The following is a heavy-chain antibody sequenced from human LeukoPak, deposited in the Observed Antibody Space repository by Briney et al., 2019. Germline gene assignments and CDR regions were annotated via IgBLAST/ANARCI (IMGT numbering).Heavy chain of an antibody. J-gene: IGHJ4*02. Sequence: ASVKVSCKASGYTSTTYGISWVRQAPGQGLEWMGWTYNSYTHYAQTLRDRLTMTTDISTSTSYMELRSLRSDDTAVYYCARALAQGGSFDLCYFDSWGQGSLVTVSS. CDR3: ARALAQGGSFDLCYFDS. D-gene: IGHD3-9*01. CDR1: GYTSTTYG. V-gene: IGHV1-18*01. CDR2: TYNSYT.